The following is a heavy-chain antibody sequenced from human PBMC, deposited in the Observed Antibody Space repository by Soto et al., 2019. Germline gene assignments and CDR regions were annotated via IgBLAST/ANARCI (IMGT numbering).Heavy chain of an antibody. CDR3: AKDIRSSTGSYYYYGMDV. CDR2: ISWDGGST. V-gene: IGHV3-43D*03. D-gene: IGHD2-2*01. Sequence: GGSLRLSCAASGFNFDDYAMHWVRQAPGKGLEWVSLISWDGGSTYYADSVKGRFTISRDNSKNSLYLQMNSLRAEDTALYYCAKDIRSSTGSYYYYGMDVWGQGTTVTVSS. CDR1: GFNFDDYA. J-gene: IGHJ6*02.